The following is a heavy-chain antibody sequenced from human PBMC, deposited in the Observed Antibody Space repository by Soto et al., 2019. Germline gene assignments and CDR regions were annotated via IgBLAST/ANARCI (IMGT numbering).Heavy chain of an antibody. D-gene: IGHD3-10*01. V-gene: IGHV1-46*01. CDR3: ARDISLSMVRGVISH. Sequence: ASVKVSCKASGYTFTGFYIHWVRQAPGQVLEWLGIINPSGAYTSYAQKFQGRVTMTRDTSTSTVYMELSSLRFEDTAMYYCARDISLSMVRGVISHWGQGTLVTV. J-gene: IGHJ4*02. CDR1: GYTFTGFY. CDR2: INPSGAYT.